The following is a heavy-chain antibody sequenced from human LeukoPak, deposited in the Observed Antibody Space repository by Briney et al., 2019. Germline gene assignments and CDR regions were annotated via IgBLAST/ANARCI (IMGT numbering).Heavy chain of an antibody. CDR2: ISAYNGNT. CDR1: GYTFTSYG. CDR3: ARDEVYDSRVGAFDI. Sequence: AAVKVSRKASGYTFTSYGISWVRQAPGQGLEWMGWISAYNGNTNYAQKLQGRFIMTTDTSTSTAYMELRSLRSDDTAVYYCARDEVYDSRVGAFDIWGQGTTVSASS. J-gene: IGHJ3*02. D-gene: IGHD3-22*01. V-gene: IGHV1-18*01.